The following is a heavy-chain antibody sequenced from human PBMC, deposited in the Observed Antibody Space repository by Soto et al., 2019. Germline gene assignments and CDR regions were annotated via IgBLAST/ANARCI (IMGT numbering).Heavy chain of an antibody. CDR1: GYTFINYY. CDR2: INPTGGGT. D-gene: IGHD6-13*01. V-gene: IGHV1-46*01. Sequence: VASVKVSCKASGYTFINYYMHWVRQAPGQGLEWMGIINPTGGGTSYAQKFQGRVTMTRDTSTNTVYMEVSSLSSEDTAVYYCARVSDSGNYYYYYAMDVWGQGTTVTVSS. CDR3: ARVSDSGNYYYYYAMDV. J-gene: IGHJ6*02.